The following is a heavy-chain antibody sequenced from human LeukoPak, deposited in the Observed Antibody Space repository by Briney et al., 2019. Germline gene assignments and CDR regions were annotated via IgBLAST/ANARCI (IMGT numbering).Heavy chain of an antibody. CDR3: ASAKGATSAFDI. D-gene: IGHD1-26*01. CDR2: IKEDGSKK. Sequence: GGSLRLSCGASGFTLSSYWMTWVRQAPGKGLEWVANIKEDGSKKYYVESVRGRFTISRDNAENSLYLQMNSLRAEDTAVYYCASAKGATSAFDIWGQGTMVTVSS. CDR1: GFTLSSYW. J-gene: IGHJ3*02. V-gene: IGHV3-7*01.